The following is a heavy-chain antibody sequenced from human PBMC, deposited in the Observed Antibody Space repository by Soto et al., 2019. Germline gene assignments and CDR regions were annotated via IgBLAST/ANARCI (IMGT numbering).Heavy chain of an antibody. Sequence: ASVKVSCKASGYTFTSSGINWVRQATGQGLEWMGWMNPGSGDTGYAQKFQGRVTMTRDISIATAYMELSSLRSDDTAIYYCARMATFGSLNWFDPWGQGTLVTVSS. V-gene: IGHV1-8*02. CDR2: MNPGSGDT. D-gene: IGHD3-16*01. CDR1: GYTFTSSG. CDR3: ARMATFGSLNWFDP. J-gene: IGHJ5*02.